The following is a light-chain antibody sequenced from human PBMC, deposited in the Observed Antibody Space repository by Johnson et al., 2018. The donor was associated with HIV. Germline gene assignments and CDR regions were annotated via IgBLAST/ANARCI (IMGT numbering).Light chain of an antibody. CDR2: ENN. J-gene: IGLJ1*01. V-gene: IGLV1-51*02. Sequence: QSVLTQPPSVSAAPGQKVTISCSGSSSNIGNNYVSWYQQLPGTAPKLLIYENNKRPSGIPDRFSGSKSGTSGTLGITGLQTGDEADYYCGTWDSSLSAGPYVFGTGTKVTVL. CDR1: SSNIGNNY. CDR3: GTWDSSLSAGPYV.